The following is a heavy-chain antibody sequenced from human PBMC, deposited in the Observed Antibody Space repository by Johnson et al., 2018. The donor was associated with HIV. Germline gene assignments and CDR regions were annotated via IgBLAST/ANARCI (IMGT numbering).Heavy chain of an antibody. Sequence: QVQLLESGGGVVPPGGSLRLSCAASGFTFSDYFMSWIRQAPGKGLQWVSYISGSVSTIYYADSVKGRFTISRDNAKNTLYLQMNSLRAEDTAVYYCARDMAYYDFWSGELGPRGAFDIWGQGTMVTVSS. J-gene: IGHJ3*02. CDR1: GFTFSDYF. D-gene: IGHD3-3*01. CDR3: ARDMAYYDFWSGELGPRGAFDI. CDR2: ISGSVSTI. V-gene: IGHV3-11*04.